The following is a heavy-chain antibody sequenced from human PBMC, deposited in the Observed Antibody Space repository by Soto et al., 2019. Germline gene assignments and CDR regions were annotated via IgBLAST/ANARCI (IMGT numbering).Heavy chain of an antibody. Sequence: SETLSLTCTVSGGSISSYYWSWIRQPPGKGLEWIGYIYYSGSTNYNPSLKSRVTISVDTSKNQFSLKLSSVTAADTAVYYCARENDILTGYYHFDYWGQGTLVTVSS. D-gene: IGHD3-9*01. CDR3: ARENDILTGYYHFDY. CDR1: GGSISSYY. CDR2: IYYSGST. V-gene: IGHV4-59*01. J-gene: IGHJ4*02.